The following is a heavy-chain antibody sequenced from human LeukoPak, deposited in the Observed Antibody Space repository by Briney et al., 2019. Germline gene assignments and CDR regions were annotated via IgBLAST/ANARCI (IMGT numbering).Heavy chain of an antibody. J-gene: IGHJ4*02. V-gene: IGHV3-7*01. CDR1: GFTFSNFW. CDR2: KKQDESEK. CDR3: ARALDSSSSRYQAFEE. D-gene: IGHD2-15*01. Sequence: PAGSLSLSCSASGFTFSNFWMRWVRQAAGEVMEWVANKKQDESEKYEVDSVKGRFTITRDNAKSSLYLQMNSLRAEDTAVYYCARALDSSSSRYQAFEEWGQGTLVTVSS.